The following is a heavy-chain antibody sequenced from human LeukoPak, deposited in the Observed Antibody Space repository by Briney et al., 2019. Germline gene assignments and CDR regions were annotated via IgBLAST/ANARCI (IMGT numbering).Heavy chain of an antibody. CDR3: ATISSSTLAYFFDS. Sequence: SETLSLTCTVSGGSLSSSNYYWGWIRQPPGKGLEWIGSIYYTGSTYYSPSLKSRLTISVDSSKTQFSLSLSSVTAADTAEYYCATISSSTLAYFFDSWGQGTLVTVSS. D-gene: IGHD6-13*01. CDR2: IYYTGST. CDR1: GGSLSSSNYY. J-gene: IGHJ4*02. V-gene: IGHV4-39*01.